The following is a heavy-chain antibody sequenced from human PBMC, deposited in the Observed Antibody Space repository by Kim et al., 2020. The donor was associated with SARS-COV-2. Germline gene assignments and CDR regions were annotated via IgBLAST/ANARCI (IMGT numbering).Heavy chain of an antibody. CDR3: AKDGIQLWLGTPTLDY. V-gene: IGHV3-23*01. J-gene: IGHJ4*02. Sequence: GKGRLAISTNTSKNTLYLQMNSLRAEDTAVYYCAKDGIQLWLGTPTLDYWGQGTLVTVSS. D-gene: IGHD5-18*01.